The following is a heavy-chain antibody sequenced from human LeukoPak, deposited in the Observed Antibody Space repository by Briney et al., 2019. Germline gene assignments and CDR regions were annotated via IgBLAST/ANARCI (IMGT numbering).Heavy chain of an antibody. CDR1: GGTFSSYA. CDR2: IIPILGIA. Sequence: ASVKVSCKASGGTFSSYAISWVRQAPGQGLEWMGRIIPILGIANYAQKFQGRVTITADKSTSTAYMELSSLRSEDTAVYYCATREGYDFWSGHYYYGMDVWGQGTTVTVSS. D-gene: IGHD3-3*01. V-gene: IGHV1-69*04. CDR3: ATREGYDFWSGHYYYGMDV. J-gene: IGHJ6*02.